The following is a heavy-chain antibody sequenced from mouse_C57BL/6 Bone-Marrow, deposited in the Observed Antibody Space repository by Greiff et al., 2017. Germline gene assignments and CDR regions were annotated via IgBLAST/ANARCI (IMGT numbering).Heavy chain of an antibody. CDR1: GFTFSSYA. J-gene: IGHJ1*03. D-gene: IGHD1-1*02. CDR2: ISDGGSYT. CDR3: ASDHGPWYFDV. V-gene: IGHV5-4*03. Sequence: EVKLMESGGGLVKPGGSLKLSCAASGFTFSSYAMSWVRQTPEKRLEWVATISDGGSYTYYPDNVKGRFTISRDNAKNSLYLQMSHLKSEDTAMYYCASDHGPWYFDVWGTGTTVTVSS.